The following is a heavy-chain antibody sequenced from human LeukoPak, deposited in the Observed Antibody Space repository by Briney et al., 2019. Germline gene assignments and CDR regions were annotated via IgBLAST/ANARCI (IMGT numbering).Heavy chain of an antibody. CDR1: GFTFSNYA. V-gene: IGHV3-23*01. D-gene: IGHD5-18*01. Sequence: GGSLRLSCVAPGFTFSNYAMSWVRQAPEKGLDWVSVISGSAHKIRYADSVKGRFTISRDNSENTVYLQMNNLRAEDTALYYCAGRVTGYSSGYVYWGQGTLVTVSS. CDR2: ISGSAHKI. CDR3: AGRVTGYSSGYVY. J-gene: IGHJ4*02.